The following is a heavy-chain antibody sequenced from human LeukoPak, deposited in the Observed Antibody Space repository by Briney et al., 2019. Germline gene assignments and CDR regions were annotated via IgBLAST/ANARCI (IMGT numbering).Heavy chain of an antibody. J-gene: IGHJ5*02. D-gene: IGHD6-13*01. Sequence: GGSVKVSCKASGYTFTSYYMHWVRQAPGQGLEWVGIINTSGGSTSYAQTLQGRVTMTRDSPTSTVYMELSSMRSEDTAVYYCARYGTLYSSSWWFDGWGQGTLVSV. V-gene: IGHV1-46*01. CDR1: GYTFTSYY. CDR2: INTSGGST. CDR3: ARYGTLYSSSWWFDG.